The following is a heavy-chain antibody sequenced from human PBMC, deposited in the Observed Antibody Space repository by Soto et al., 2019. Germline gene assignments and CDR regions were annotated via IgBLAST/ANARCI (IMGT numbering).Heavy chain of an antibody. D-gene: IGHD3-22*01. CDR3: ARHYYDCSGSGYYFDY. CDR1: GGSISSYY. CDR2: IYYSGST. V-gene: IGHV4-59*08. J-gene: IGHJ4*02. Sequence: PSETLSLTCTVSGGSISSYYWSWIRQPPGKGLEWIGYIYYSGSTNYNPSLKSRVTISVDTSKNQFSLKLSPVTAADTAVYYCARHYYDCSGSGYYFDYWGQGTLVIVSS.